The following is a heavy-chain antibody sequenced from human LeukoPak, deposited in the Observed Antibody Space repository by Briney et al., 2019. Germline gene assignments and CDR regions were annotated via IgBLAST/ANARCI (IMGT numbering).Heavy chain of an antibody. J-gene: IGHJ4*02. D-gene: IGHD1-1*01. V-gene: IGHV4-4*02. Sequence: KTSGTLSLTCAVSGVSISRNNWWGWVRQPPGKGLEWIGEIYHSGSPNYNPSLKSRVTISVDKSRNHFPLNLSSVTAADTAVYYCARVNINNWHSCDYWGQGTLVTVSS. CDR1: GVSISRNNW. CDR2: IYHSGSP. CDR3: ARVNINNWHSCDY.